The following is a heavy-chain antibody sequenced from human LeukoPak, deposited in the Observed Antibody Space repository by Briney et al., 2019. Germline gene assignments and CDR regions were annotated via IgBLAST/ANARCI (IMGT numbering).Heavy chain of an antibody. J-gene: IGHJ4*02. CDR2: IRSSSSTI. D-gene: IGHD3-3*01. CDR1: GFTFSSYS. Sequence: GGSLRLSCAASGFTFSSYSMNWVRQAPGKGLEWVSYIRSSSSTIYYADSVKGRFTISRDNAKNSLYLQMNSLRAEDTAVYYCARVVKYYDFWSGYEPLFDYWGQGTLVTVSS. CDR3: ARVVKYYDFWSGYEPLFDY. V-gene: IGHV3-48*01.